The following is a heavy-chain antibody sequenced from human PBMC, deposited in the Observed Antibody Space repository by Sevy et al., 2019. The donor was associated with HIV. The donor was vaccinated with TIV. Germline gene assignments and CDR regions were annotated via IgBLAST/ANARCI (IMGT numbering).Heavy chain of an antibody. V-gene: IGHV3-21*01. CDR3: VRDGWNY. CDR1: GFTFSTST. J-gene: IGHJ4*02. D-gene: IGHD2-15*01. CDR2: MTSSGSYI. Sequence: GGSLRLSCAASGFTFSTSTMNWVRQAPGKGLEWVSLMTSSGSYILYADSVKGRFTISRDKAKNSVFLKMNRLRVEDKAVYYCVRDGWNYWGQGTLVTVSS.